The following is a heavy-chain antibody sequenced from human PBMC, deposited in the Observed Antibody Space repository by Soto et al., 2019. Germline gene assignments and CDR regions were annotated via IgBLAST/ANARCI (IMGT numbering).Heavy chain of an antibody. D-gene: IGHD6-19*01. CDR1: GYSFTSYW. CDR3: ARLYGSSGHIDY. J-gene: IGHJ4*02. V-gene: IGHV5-51*01. CDR2: IYPSDSDT. Sequence: RESLKISCKVSGYSFTSYWIGWVRQMPGKGLEWMGIIYPSDSDTRYSPSFQGQVTISADKSISTTYLQWSSLKASDSAMYYCARLYGSSGHIDYWGQGTLVTVSS.